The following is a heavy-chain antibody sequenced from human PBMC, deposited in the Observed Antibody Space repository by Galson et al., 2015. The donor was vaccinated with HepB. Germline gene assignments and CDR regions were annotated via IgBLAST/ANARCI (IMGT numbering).Heavy chain of an antibody. CDR1: GFTFSDYA. CDR3: ARDGDRSVLRDNRFDP. V-gene: IGHV3-30*04. D-gene: IGHD7-27*01. Sequence: SLRLSCAASGFTFSDYAMHWVRQAPGKGLEWLTIISYDGRNKYYADSVRGRFTISRDNSKNTVFLQMNSLRTEDTAMYYCARDGDRSVLRDNRFDPWGQGTLVTVSS. CDR2: ISYDGRNK. J-gene: IGHJ5*02.